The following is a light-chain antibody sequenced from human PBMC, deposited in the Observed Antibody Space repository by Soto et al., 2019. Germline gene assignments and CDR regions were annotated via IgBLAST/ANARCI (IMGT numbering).Light chain of an antibody. Sequence: DIQMTQSPSSLSASVGDRVTITCRASQDISNYLAWFQQKPGIAPKSLIYAASSLQSGVPSKFSGSGSGTDFPLTISSLQPEDFATYYCQQYNTYPYTFGQGTKLEIK. J-gene: IGKJ2*01. CDR2: AAS. V-gene: IGKV1-16*02. CDR3: QQYNTYPYT. CDR1: QDISNY.